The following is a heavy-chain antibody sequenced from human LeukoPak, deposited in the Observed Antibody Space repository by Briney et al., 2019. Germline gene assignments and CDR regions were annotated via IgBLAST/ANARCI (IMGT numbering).Heavy chain of an antibody. CDR3: ARSPSGWYGDY. J-gene: IGHJ4*02. CDR1: GYTFTDYY. D-gene: IGHD6-19*01. V-gene: IGHV1-2*06. Sequence: TSVKVSCKASGYTFTDYYMHWVRQAPGQGLEGMARINPNSGGTSSARKFQGRVTVPRDTSISTVYIELSRLTSDDTAVYYCARSPSGWYGDYWGQGTLVTVSS. CDR2: INPNSGGT.